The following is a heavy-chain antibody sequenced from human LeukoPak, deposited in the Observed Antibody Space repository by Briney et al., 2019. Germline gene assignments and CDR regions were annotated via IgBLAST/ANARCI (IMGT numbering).Heavy chain of an antibody. J-gene: IGHJ4*02. CDR3: ARDSTYYYASGSSGPHYFDY. CDR1: GFTFSSYA. D-gene: IGHD3-10*01. V-gene: IGHV3-30*01. CDR2: ISYDGGNA. Sequence: GGSMTLSSVAYGFTFSSYAMHWVRPVAGKVLEWVGVISYDGGNAYYADSERGRFTVSTDNSKNTLYLQLNSLRAEDTAVYYCARDSTYYYASGSSGPHYFDYWGQGTLVTVSS.